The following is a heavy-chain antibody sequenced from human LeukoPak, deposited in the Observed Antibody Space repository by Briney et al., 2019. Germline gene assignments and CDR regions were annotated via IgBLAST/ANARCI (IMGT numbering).Heavy chain of an antibody. J-gene: IGHJ4*02. CDR3: ARASSGWYGY. CDR2: IETAGET. D-gene: IGHD6-19*01. CDR1: GFTFNRYD. Sequence: GGSLRLSCAASGFTFNRYDMHWVRQGTGKGLEWVSAIETAGETHYAGSVKGRFTISRDNSKNTLYLQMGSLRVEDMAVYYCARASSGWYGYWGQGTLVTVSS. V-gene: IGHV3-13*04.